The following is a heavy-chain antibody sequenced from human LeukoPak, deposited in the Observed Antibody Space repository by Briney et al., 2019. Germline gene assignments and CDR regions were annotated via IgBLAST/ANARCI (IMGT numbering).Heavy chain of an antibody. CDR3: AMSLDIVVVVAAKPNAFDI. CDR2: IIPIFGTA. D-gene: IGHD2-15*01. Sequence: GASVKVSCKASGGTFSSYAISWVRQAPGQGLEWMGRIIPIFGTANYAQKFQGRVTITTDESTSTAYMELSSLRSEDTAVYYCAMSLDIVVVVAAKPNAFDIWGQGTMVTVSS. V-gene: IGHV1-69*05. CDR1: GGTFSSYA. J-gene: IGHJ3*02.